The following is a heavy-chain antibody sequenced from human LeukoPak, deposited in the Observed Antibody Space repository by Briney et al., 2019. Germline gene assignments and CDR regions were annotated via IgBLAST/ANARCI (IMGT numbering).Heavy chain of an antibody. J-gene: IGHJ4*02. Sequence: SETLSLTCTVSGGSISSSNDYWGWIRQSPGKGLEWIGSIYYSGGTFYNPSPKSRVTISLDTSKNQFSLMLSSVTAADTAVYYCASWGGYHPDYWGQGTLVTVSS. CDR3: ASWGGYHPDY. CDR2: IYYSGGT. V-gene: IGHV4-39*01. CDR1: GGSISSSNDY. D-gene: IGHD2-21*01.